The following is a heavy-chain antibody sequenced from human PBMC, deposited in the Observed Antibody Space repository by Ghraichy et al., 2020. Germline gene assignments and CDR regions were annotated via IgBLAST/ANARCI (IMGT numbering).Heavy chain of an antibody. V-gene: IGHV4-59*11. CDR3: ARGDRVTPLF. D-gene: IGHD4-23*01. CDR2: LYYNAND. J-gene: IGHJ4*02. CDR1: GDSLTNHY. Sequence: SETLSLTCTVFGDSLTNHYWNWIRQRPGKGMERHGYLYYNANDNYKSSLNSRLNISVDTSKNQVFLKLSSVTAADTALYYCARGDRVTPLFWGQGTLVTVS.